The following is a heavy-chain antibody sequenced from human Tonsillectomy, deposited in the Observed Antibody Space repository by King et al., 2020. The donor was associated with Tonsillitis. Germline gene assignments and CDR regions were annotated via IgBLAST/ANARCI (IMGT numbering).Heavy chain of an antibody. CDR2: IYASGST. CDR1: GGSITSGSYY. D-gene: IGHD3-10*01. J-gene: IGHJ2*01. V-gene: IGHV4-61*02. CDR3: AGTWATMVPPNFDL. Sequence: VQLQESGPGLVKPSQTLSLTCTVSGGSITSGSYYWSWIRQPAGKGLEWIGRIYASGSTNYNPSLKSRVTMSLDTSKNQFSLKLTSMTAADTAVYYCAGTWATMVPPNFDLWGRGTLVTVSS.